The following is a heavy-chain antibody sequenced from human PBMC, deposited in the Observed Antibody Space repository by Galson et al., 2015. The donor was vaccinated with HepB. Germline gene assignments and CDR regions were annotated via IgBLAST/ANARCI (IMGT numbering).Heavy chain of an antibody. Sequence: SVKVSCKASGYTFTSYAMHWVRQAPGQRLEWMGWINAGNGNTKYSQKFQGRVTITRDTSASTAYMELSSLRSEDTAVYYCARGAWIQLWLVANWFDPWGQGTLVTVSS. CDR1: GYTFTSYA. CDR2: INAGNGNT. CDR3: ARGAWIQLWLVANWFDP. J-gene: IGHJ5*02. V-gene: IGHV1-3*01. D-gene: IGHD5-18*01.